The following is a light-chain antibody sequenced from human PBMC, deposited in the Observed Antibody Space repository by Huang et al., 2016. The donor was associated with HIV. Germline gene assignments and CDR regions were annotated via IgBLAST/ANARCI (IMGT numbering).Light chain of an antibody. CDR3: QQSYSTPYT. CDR2: AVS. V-gene: IGKV1-39*01. CDR1: QAINTY. Sequence: DIQMTQSPSSLSASVGDRVIITCRASQAINTYFNRYHQKLGKAPTLLISAVSSLQSGIPSRFSGSGSGTDFTLTISSLQPEDFATYYCQQSYSTPYTFGQGTKVEI. J-gene: IGKJ2*01.